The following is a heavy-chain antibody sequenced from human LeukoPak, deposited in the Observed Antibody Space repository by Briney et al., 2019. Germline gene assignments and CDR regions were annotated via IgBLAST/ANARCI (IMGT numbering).Heavy chain of an antibody. D-gene: IGHD3-16*01. CDR2: ISGSGGST. CDR1: GFTFSSYA. CDR3: AKVATGAVWGTDYPFDY. J-gene: IGHJ4*02. V-gene: IGHV3-23*01. Sequence: GASLRLSCAASGFTFSSYAMSWVRQAPGKGLEWVSAISGSGGSTYYADSVKGRFTISRDNSKNTLYLQMNSLRAEDTAVYYCAKVATGAVWGTDYPFDYWGQGTLVTVSS.